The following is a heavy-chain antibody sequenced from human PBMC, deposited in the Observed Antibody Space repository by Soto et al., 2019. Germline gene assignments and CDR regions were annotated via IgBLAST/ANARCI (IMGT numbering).Heavy chain of an antibody. CDR1: GFTFSSYA. J-gene: IGHJ4*02. D-gene: IGHD3-16*02. CDR2: ISYDGSNK. V-gene: IGHV3-30-3*01. Sequence: QVQLVESGGGVFQPGRSLRLSCAASGFTFSSYAMHWVRQAPGKGLEWVAVISYDGSNKYYADSVKGRFTISRDNSKNTLYLQMNSLRAEDTAVYYFARYSGSYRSDGFDYWVQGTLVTVSS. CDR3: ARYSGSYRSDGFDY.